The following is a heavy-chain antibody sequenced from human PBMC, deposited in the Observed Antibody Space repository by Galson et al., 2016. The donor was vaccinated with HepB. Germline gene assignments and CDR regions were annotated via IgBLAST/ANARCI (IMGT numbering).Heavy chain of an antibody. CDR1: GGSFRSYV. D-gene: IGHD6-19*01. J-gene: IGHJ5*01. V-gene: IGHV4-34*01. CDR3: ARSHYSSGWYSGWFDS. Sequence: ETLSLTCTVNGGSFRSYVWSWIRQAPGRGLEWIGETNDGGSVNYNPSLKNRVIITIVKSRNHLSLKLSSVTAADTAIYYCARSHYSSGWYSGWFDSWGQGTLVTVSS. CDR2: TNDGGSV.